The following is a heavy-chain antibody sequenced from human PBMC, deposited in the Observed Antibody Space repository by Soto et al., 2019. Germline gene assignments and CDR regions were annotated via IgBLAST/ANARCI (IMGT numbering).Heavy chain of an antibody. Sequence: QVQLQESGPGLVKPSQTLSLTCTVSGCSISSGDYYWSWIRQPPGKGLEWIGYIYYSGSTYYNPSLKSRATISVDTSKNQFSVKVSSVTAADTAVYYCARVGSATVVTPFDYWGQGTLVTVSS. J-gene: IGHJ4*02. V-gene: IGHV4-30-4*01. CDR3: ARVGSATVVTPFDY. CDR2: IYYSGST. CDR1: GCSISSGDYY. D-gene: IGHD4-17*01.